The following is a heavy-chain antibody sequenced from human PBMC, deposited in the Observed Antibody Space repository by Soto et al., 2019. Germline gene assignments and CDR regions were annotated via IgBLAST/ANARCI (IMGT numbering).Heavy chain of an antibody. CDR3: ARDEATDSSWYFYYYYGMDV. CDR2: ISSSSSTI. Sequence: GGSLRLSCAASGFTFSSYSMNWVRQAPGKGLEWVSYISSSSSTIYYADSVKGRFTISRDNAKNSLYLQMNSLRDEDTAVYYCARDEATDSSWYFYYYYGMDVWGQGTTVTVSS. CDR1: GFTFSSYS. J-gene: IGHJ6*02. V-gene: IGHV3-48*02. D-gene: IGHD6-13*01.